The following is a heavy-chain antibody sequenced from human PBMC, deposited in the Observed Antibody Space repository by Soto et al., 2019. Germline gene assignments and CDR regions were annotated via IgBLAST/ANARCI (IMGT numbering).Heavy chain of an antibody. CDR3: ARHKRDLRFLEWSYYFDY. CDR2: ISYDGSNE. J-gene: IGHJ4*02. CDR1: GFTFSSYA. V-gene: IGHV3-30-3*01. D-gene: IGHD3-3*01. Sequence: GGSLRLSCAASGFTFSSYAIHWVRQAPGKGLEWVALISYDGSNEYYADSVKGRFTISRDNSKNTLCLQMNSLRAEDTAVYYCARHKRDLRFLEWSYYFDYWGQGTLVTVSS.